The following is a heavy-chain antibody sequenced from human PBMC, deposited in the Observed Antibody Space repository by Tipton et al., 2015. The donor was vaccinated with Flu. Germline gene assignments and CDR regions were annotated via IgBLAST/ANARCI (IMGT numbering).Heavy chain of an antibody. CDR2: FNYNGST. Sequence: TLSLTCTVSGGSFTSSYWSWLRQSPAKGLDWIAYFNYNGSTTHYNPSLKSRVSTSVDTSNNQFSLRLSSVTAADTAIYFCARYYHGSGSSDNPHYYYYGFDVWGQGTTVTVSS. J-gene: IGHJ6*02. CDR3: ARYYHGSGSSDNPHYYYYGFDV. D-gene: IGHD3-10*01. CDR1: GGSFTSSY. V-gene: IGHV4-59*01.